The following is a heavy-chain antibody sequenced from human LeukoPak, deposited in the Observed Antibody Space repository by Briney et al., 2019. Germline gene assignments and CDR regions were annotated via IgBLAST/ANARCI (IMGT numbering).Heavy chain of an antibody. D-gene: IGHD3-10*01. CDR2: ISGSGGST. V-gene: IGHV3-23*01. CDR1: GFTFSTYA. J-gene: IGHJ4*02. CDR3: AKASYGLIDY. Sequence: GSLRLSCAASGFTFSTYAMSWVRQAPGKGLEWVSAISGSGGSTYYADSVKGRFTISRDNSKKKLYLQMNSLRAEDTAVYYCAKASYGLIDYWGQGTLVTVSS.